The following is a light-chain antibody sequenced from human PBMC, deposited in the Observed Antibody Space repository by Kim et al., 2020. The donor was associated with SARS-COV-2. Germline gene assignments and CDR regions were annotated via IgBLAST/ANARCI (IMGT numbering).Light chain of an antibody. CDR1: SSDVGGYNY. CDR2: DVS. J-gene: IGLJ3*02. Sequence: QSALTQPRSVSGSPGQSVTISCTGTSSDVGGYNYVSWYQQHPGKAPKLMIYDVSKRPSGVPDRFSGSKSGNTASLTISGLQAEDEADYYCCSYAGSYNWVFGGWTQLTVL. CDR3: CSYAGSYNWV. V-gene: IGLV2-11*01.